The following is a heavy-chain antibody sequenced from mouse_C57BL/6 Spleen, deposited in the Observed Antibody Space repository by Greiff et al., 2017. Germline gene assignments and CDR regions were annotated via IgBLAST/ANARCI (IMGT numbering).Heavy chain of an antibody. CDR1: GFNIKDYY. CDR2: IDPADGDT. D-gene: IGHD2-10*02. J-gene: IGHJ4*01. Sequence: EVQLQESGAELVKPGASVKLSCTASGFNIKDYYMPWVKQRPEQGLEWIGRIDPADGDTKYAPKFQGKATITADTSSNTAYLQLSSLTSEDPAVYFCAPISYGWGRAMDGWGQGTSVTVSS. CDR3: APISYGWGRAMDG. V-gene: IGHV14-2*01.